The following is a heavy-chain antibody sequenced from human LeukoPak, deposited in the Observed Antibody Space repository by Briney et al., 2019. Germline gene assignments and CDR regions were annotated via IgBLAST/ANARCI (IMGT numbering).Heavy chain of an antibody. V-gene: IGHV4-59*08. D-gene: IGHD4-23*01. CDR2: IYYSGST. J-gene: IGHJ4*02. CDR1: GGSISSYY. Sequence: SETLSLTCTVSGGSISSYYWSWIRQPPGKGLEWIGYIYYSGSTNYNPSLKSRVTISGDTSKNQFSLKLSSVTAADTAVYYCARLSGGGGNLLDSWGQGALLTVSS. CDR3: ARLSGGGGNLLDS.